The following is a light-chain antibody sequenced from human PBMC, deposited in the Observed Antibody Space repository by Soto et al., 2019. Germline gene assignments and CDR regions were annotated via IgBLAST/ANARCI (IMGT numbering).Light chain of an antibody. V-gene: IGLV2-11*01. CDR2: DVS. CDR3: CSYAGAYTYV. Sequence: QSALTQPRSVSGSPGQSVTISCTGTSSDVGGYNYVSWYQQHPGKAPKLMIYDVSEWSSGVPDRFSGSKSGNTASLTISGLPAEDEADYYCCSYAGAYTYVFGTGTKLTVL. J-gene: IGLJ1*01. CDR1: SSDVGGYNY.